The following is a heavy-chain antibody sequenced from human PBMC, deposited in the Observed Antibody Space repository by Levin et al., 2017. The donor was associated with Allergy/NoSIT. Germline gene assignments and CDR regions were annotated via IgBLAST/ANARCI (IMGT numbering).Heavy chain of an antibody. CDR1: GFTFSSYS. D-gene: IGHD1-7*01. CDR3: ARGGRITGTTGA. V-gene: IGHV3-21*01. J-gene: IGHJ5*02. CDR2: ISTSSNYI. Sequence: PGGSLRLSCAASGFTFSSYSMNWVRQAPGQGLEWVSSISTSSNYIYYADSVKGRFTISRDNAKNSLYLQMNSLRAEDTAVYYCARGGRITGTTGAWGQGTLVAVSS.